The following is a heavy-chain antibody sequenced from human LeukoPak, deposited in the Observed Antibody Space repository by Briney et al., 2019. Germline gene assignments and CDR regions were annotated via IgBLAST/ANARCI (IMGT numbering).Heavy chain of an antibody. CDR1: GFTFSSYA. V-gene: IGHV3-23*01. Sequence: GGSLRLSCAASGFTFSSYAMSWVRQAPGKGLEWVSAISGSGGSTYYADSVKGRFTISRDNSKNTLYLQMNSLRAEDTAVYYCAKDVSYDFWSGYPIDYWGQGTLVTVSS. J-gene: IGHJ4*02. CDR3: AKDVSYDFWSGYPIDY. CDR2: ISGSGGST. D-gene: IGHD3-3*01.